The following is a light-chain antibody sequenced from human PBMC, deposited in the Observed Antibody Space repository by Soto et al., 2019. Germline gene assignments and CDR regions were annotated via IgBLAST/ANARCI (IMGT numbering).Light chain of an antibody. Sequence: QAVVTQPPSASGTPGQRVTISCFGSSSNIGSHTVNWYQQLPGTAPKLLIYSNNQRPSGVPDRFSGSKSGTSASLAISGLQSENEADYYCAAWDDSLNGPVFGGGTKVTVL. J-gene: IGLJ2*01. CDR3: AAWDDSLNGPV. CDR1: SSNIGSHT. CDR2: SNN. V-gene: IGLV1-44*01.